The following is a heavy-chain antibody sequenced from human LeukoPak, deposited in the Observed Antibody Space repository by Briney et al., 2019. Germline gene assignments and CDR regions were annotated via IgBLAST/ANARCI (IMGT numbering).Heavy chain of an antibody. D-gene: IGHD3-16*02. J-gene: IGHJ4*02. CDR2: ISSSGSTI. Sequence: GGSLRLSCAASGFTFSDYYMSWIRQAQGKGLEWVSYISSSGSTIYYADSVEGRFTISRDNAKNSLYLQMNSLRAEDTAVYYCARELYDYVWGSYRPWGQGTLVTVSS. CDR3: ARELYDYVWGSYRP. CDR1: GFTFSDYY. V-gene: IGHV3-11*04.